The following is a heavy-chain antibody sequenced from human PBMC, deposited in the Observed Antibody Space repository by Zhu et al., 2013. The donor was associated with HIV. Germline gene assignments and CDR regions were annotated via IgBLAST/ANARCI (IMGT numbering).Heavy chain of an antibody. CDR2: ISYDGSNK. D-gene: IGHD3-9*01. J-gene: IGHJ4*02. CDR1: GFTFSSYA. CDR3: ARDPGRFDWLLRYYFDY. Sequence: QVQLVESGGGVVQPGRSLRLSCAASGFTFSSYAMHWVRQAPGKGLEWVAVISYDGSNKYYADSVKGRFTISRDNSKNTLYLQMNSLRAEDTAVYYCARDPGRFDWLLRYYFDYWGQGTLVTVSS. V-gene: IGHV3-30-3*01.